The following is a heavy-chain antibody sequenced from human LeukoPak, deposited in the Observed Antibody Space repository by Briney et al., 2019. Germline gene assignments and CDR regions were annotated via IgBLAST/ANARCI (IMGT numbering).Heavy chain of an antibody. D-gene: IGHD6-13*01. CDR1: GFIFSSYD. CDR2: IRYDGSIE. Sequence: GGSLRLSCAASGFIFSSYDMYWVRQAPGKGLEWVAFIRYDGSIEYHADSVKGRFTISRDNSKNTLYLQMNSLRAEDTAVYYCARGLSIAAAGDAFDIWGQGTMVTVSS. V-gene: IGHV3-30*02. J-gene: IGHJ3*02. CDR3: ARGLSIAAAGDAFDI.